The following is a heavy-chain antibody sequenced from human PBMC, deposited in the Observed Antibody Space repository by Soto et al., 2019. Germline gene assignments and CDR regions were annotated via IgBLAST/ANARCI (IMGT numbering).Heavy chain of an antibody. D-gene: IGHD3-16*02. J-gene: IGHJ4*02. CDR1: GYTFTSYY. CDR2: INPSGGST. CDR3: ARSRRGGLRLGELSSPLDY. Sequence: ASVKVSCKASGYTFTSYYMHWVRQAPGQGLEWMGIINPSGGSTSNTQKFQGRVTMTRDTSTSTVYMELSSLRSEDTAVYYCARSRRGGLRLGELSSPLDYWGQGTLVTVSS. V-gene: IGHV1-46*01.